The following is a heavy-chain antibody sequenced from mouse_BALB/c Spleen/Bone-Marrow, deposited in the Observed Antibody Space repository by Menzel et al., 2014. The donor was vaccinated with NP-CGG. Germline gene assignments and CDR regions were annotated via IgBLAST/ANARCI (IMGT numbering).Heavy chain of an antibody. CDR3: ARREDYDLDY. CDR1: GYAFTNYL. Sequence: QVQLKQSGAELVRPGTSVKVSCKASGYAFTNYLIEWVKQRPGQGLEWIGVINPGSGGTNYNEKFKGKATLTADKSSSTAYMQLSSLTSDDSAAYFCARREDYDLDYWGQGTTLTVSS. D-gene: IGHD2-4*01. J-gene: IGHJ2*01. CDR2: INPGSGGT. V-gene: IGHV1-54*01.